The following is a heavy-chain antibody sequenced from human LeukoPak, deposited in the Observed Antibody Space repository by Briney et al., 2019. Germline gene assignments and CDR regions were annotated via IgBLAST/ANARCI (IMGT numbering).Heavy chain of an antibody. J-gene: IGHJ4*02. D-gene: IGHD1-1*01. CDR2: FGTAGDT. Sequence: PGGSLRLSCAASGFTFSDYDMHWVRQARGKGLECVSAFGTAGDTEYTGSVKGRCTISRENAKNSWYLQMNSLRAGDTAVYYCARVAKERVGGVYYFDYWGQGTLVTVSS. V-gene: IGHV3-13*01. CDR1: GFTFSDYD. CDR3: ARVAKERVGGVYYFDY.